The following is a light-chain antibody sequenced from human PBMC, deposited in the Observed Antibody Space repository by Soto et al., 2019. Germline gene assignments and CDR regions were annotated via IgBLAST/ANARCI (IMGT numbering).Light chain of an antibody. CDR1: QSVSSSY. CDR3: QQYGSSPPT. J-gene: IGKJ1*01. Sequence: EIVLTQSPGTLSLSPGDRATLSCRASQSVSSSYLAWYQQKPGQATRLLIFGASIRATGIPDRFSGSGSGTDFTLTISRLEPEDFAVYYCQQYGSSPPTFGQGTKVEIK. V-gene: IGKV3-20*01. CDR2: GAS.